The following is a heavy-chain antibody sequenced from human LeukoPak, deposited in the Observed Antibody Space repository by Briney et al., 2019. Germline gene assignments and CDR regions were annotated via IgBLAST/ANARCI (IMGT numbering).Heavy chain of an antibody. V-gene: IGHV3-23*01. CDR3: AKVVGLRPTYYFDY. CDR2: ISGSGGST. J-gene: IGHJ4*02. CDR1: GFTFSSYA. Sequence: GGSLRLSCAATGFTFSSYAMSWVRQAPGKGLEWVSAISGSGGSTYYADSVKGRFTISRDNSKNTLYLQMNSLRAEDTAVYYCAKVVGLRPTYYFDYWGQGTLVTVSS. D-gene: IGHD5-12*01.